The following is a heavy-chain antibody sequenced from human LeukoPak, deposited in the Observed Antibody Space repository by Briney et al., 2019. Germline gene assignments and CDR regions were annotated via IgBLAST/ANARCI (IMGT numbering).Heavy chain of an antibody. D-gene: IGHD6-19*01. V-gene: IGHV1-8*01. CDR3: ARDLPLIAVAGRGINWFDP. J-gene: IGHJ5*02. Sequence: ASVKVSCKASGYTFISYDINWVRQAPGQGLEWMGWMNPNSGNTGYVRKFQGRVTFTRDTSLSTAYMELSSLRSDDTAVYYCARDLPLIAVAGRGINWFDPWGQGTLVTVSS. CDR1: GYTFISYD. CDR2: MNPNSGNT.